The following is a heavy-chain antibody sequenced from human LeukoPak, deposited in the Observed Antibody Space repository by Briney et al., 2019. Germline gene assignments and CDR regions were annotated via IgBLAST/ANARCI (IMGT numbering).Heavy chain of an antibody. Sequence: GGSLRLSCTASGYAFDDYSMYWVRQAPGKGLEWVSGISWNSGSIGYADSVKGRFTISRDNAKNSLYLQMNSLRAEDTALYYCAAASGSSPAFDIWGQGTMVTVSS. J-gene: IGHJ3*02. CDR2: ISWNSGSI. D-gene: IGHD1-26*01. V-gene: IGHV3-9*01. CDR1: GYAFDDYS. CDR3: AAASGSSPAFDI.